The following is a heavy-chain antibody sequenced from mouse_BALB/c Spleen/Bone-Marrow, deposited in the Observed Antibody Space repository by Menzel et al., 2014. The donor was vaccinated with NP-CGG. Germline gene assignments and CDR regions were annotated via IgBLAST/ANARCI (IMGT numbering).Heavy chain of an antibody. CDR1: GFTFSNYG. D-gene: IGHD2-4*01. Sequence: EVKVVESGGGLVKSGGSLKLSCAASGFTFSNYGMSWVRQTPEKRLEWVATISGGGSYTFYSDSVKGRFTISRDNAKNSLYMQLSRLRSEATALYYCARHAYYDQTEVSFVYWGQGTLVTGSA. CDR2: ISGGGSYT. V-gene: IGHV5-9-2*01. J-gene: IGHJ3*01. CDR3: ARHAYYDQTEVSFVY.